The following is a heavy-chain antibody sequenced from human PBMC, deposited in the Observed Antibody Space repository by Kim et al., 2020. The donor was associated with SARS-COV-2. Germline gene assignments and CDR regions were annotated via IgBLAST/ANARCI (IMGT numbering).Heavy chain of an antibody. Sequence: GGSLRLSCAASGFTFSSYGMHWVRQAPGKGLEWVAVISYDGSNKYYADSVKGRFTISRDNSKNTLYLQMNSLRAEDTAVYYCARDRGGYYYDSSGYPTYYYYGMDVCGPGTPVTVSS. CDR3: ARDRGGYYYDSSGYPTYYYYGMDV. CDR1: GFTFSSYG. V-gene: IGHV3-33*05. D-gene: IGHD3-22*01. CDR2: ISYDGSNK. J-gene: IGHJ6*02.